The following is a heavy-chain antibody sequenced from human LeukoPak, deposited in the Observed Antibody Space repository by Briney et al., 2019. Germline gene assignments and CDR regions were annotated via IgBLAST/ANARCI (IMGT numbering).Heavy chain of an antibody. D-gene: IGHD3-22*01. CDR3: ARNERDSSGYPV. J-gene: IGHJ3*01. CDR1: GGTFSSYA. CDR2: IIPIFGIA. V-gene: IGHV1-69*04. Sequence: SVKVSCKASGGTFSSYAISWVRQAPGQGLEWMGRIIPIFGIANYAQKFQGRVTITADKSTSTAYMELSSLRSEDTAVYYCARNERDSSGYPVWGQGTMVTVSS.